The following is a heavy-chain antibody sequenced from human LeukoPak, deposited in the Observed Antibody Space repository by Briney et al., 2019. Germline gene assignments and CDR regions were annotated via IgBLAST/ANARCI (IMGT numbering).Heavy chain of an antibody. Sequence: GASVKVSCKASGYTFNSYGMHWVRQAPGQRLEWMGWINAGNGNTKYSQKFQGRVTITRDTSASTAYMEVSSLTSEDTAVYYCARIEARGYALDYWGQGTLVTVSS. CDR2: INAGNGNT. D-gene: IGHD5-12*01. J-gene: IGHJ4*02. CDR3: ARIEARGYALDY. CDR1: GYTFNSYG. V-gene: IGHV1-3*01.